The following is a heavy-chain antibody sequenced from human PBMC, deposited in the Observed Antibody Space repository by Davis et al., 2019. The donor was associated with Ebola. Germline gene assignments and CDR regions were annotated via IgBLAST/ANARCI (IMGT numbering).Heavy chain of an antibody. V-gene: IGHV4-59*08. CDR2: IYYSGST. CDR3: ARQERGYYYDSSGYYLDY. D-gene: IGHD3-22*01. Sequence: SETLSLTCTVSGGSISSYYWSWIRQPPGKGLEWIGYIYYSGSTNYNPSLKSRVTISVDTSKNQFSLKLSSVTAADTAVYYCARQERGYYYDSSGYYLDYWGQGTQVTVSS. J-gene: IGHJ4*02. CDR1: GGSISSYY.